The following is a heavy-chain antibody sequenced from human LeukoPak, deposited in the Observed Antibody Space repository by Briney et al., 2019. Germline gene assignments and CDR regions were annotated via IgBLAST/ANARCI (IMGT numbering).Heavy chain of an antibody. V-gene: IGHV3-23*01. CDR1: GFAFSDYA. CDR2: INENDDGT. CDR3: ARGPDYNILTGYPYDFDY. D-gene: IGHD3-9*01. Sequence: GGSLRLSCAASGFAFSDYAMNWVRQAPGKGLEWVSSINENDDGTSYADSVKGRFTISRDNSRNTLYLQMNSLRGEDTAVYCCARGPDYNILTGYPYDFDYWGQGTLVTVSS. J-gene: IGHJ4*02.